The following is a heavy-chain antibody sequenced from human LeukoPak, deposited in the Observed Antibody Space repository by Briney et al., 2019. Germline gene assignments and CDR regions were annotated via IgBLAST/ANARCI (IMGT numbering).Heavy chain of an antibody. V-gene: IGHV4-39*07. Sequence: SETLSLTCTVSGGSISSSSYYWGWIRQPPGKGLEWIGSIYYSGSTNYNPSLKSRVTISVDTSKNQFSLKLSSVTAADTAVYYCARGYGSGILDYWGQGTLVTVSS. CDR2: IYYSGST. J-gene: IGHJ4*02. CDR3: ARGYGSGILDY. CDR1: GGSISSSSYY. D-gene: IGHD3-10*01.